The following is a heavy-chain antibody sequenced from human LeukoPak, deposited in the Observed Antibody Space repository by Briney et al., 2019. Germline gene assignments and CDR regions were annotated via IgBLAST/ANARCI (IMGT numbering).Heavy chain of an antibody. CDR3: AKDKPSWDILTGMVVEYYGMDV. CDR1: GYTFTSYG. Sequence: GASVKVSCKASGYTFTSYGITWVRQAPGQGLDWMGWISAYSDDTNYAQNLQGRFTMTTDTFTSTAYMELRSLRSDDTAVYYCAKDKPSWDILTGMVVEYYGMDVWGQGTTVTVSS. J-gene: IGHJ6*02. CDR2: ISAYSDDT. D-gene: IGHD3-9*01. V-gene: IGHV1-18*01.